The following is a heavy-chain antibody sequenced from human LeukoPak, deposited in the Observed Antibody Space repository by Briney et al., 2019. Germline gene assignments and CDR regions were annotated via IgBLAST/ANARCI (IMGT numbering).Heavy chain of an antibody. J-gene: IGHJ5*02. V-gene: IGHV4-4*07. CDR1: GGSISSYY. D-gene: IGHD2-2*01. CDR2: IHTSGST. CDR3: ARDHIVVVPAAISWFDP. Sequence: SETLSLTCTVSGGSISSYYWSWIRQPAAKGLEWIGRIHTSGSTNYNPSLKRRVTMSVDTSKNQFSLKLSSVTAADTAVYYCARDHIVVVPAAISWFDPWGQGTLVTVSS.